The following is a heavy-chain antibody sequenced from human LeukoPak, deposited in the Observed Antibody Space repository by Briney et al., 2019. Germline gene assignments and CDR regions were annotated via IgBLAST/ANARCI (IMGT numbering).Heavy chain of an antibody. CDR3: AKSQRGYYDHYFDY. J-gene: IGHJ4*02. CDR1: GFTFRTYD. Sequence: GGSPRLSCAASGFTFRTYDMIWVRQAPGKGLEWVSSSSAGRPFYADSVKGRFTISRDDSTNMVYLQMNRLKVEDTAVYYCAKSQRGYYDHYFDYWGQGTLVTVSS. D-gene: IGHD3-22*01. V-gene: IGHV3-23*01. CDR2: SSAGRP.